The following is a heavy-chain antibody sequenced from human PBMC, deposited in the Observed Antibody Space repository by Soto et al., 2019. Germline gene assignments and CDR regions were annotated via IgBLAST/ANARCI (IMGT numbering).Heavy chain of an antibody. V-gene: IGHV1-69*12. CDR1: GGNFNSNA. CDR3: ARGVPDNVVLKYFYAKDI. D-gene: IGHD3-16*01. J-gene: IGHJ6*02. Sequence: QVQLVQSGAEVKKPGSSVKVSCQASGGNFNSNAVAWVRQAPGQGLEWMGGIIPIFGRANYAQKFQGRVTITANESTSTVYMDLSSLRSEDTAVYYCARGVPDNVVLKYFYAKDIWGQGTTVIVS. CDR2: IIPIFGRA.